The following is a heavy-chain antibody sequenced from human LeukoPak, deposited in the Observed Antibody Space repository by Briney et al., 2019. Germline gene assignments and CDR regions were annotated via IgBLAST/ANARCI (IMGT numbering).Heavy chain of an antibody. D-gene: IGHD5-12*01. CDR2: ISYDGSNK. Sequence: GGSLRLSCAASGFTFSSYGMHWVRQAPGKGLEWVAVISYDGSNKYYADSVKGRFTISRDNSKNTLFLQVNSLRAEDTAMYYCATETGWLFDYWGQGTLVTVSS. CDR3: ATETGWLFDY. V-gene: IGHV3-30*03. CDR1: GFTFSSYG. J-gene: IGHJ4*02.